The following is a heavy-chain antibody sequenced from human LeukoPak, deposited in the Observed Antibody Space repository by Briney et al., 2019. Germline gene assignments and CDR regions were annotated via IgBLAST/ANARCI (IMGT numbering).Heavy chain of an antibody. V-gene: IGHV4-38-2*01. CDR3: ATRRHYYDSSRPGSAFDI. J-gene: IGHJ3*02. D-gene: IGHD3-22*01. Sequence: SETLSLTCAVSGYSISSGYYWGWIRQPPGQGLEWIGSIYHSGSTYYNPSLKSRVTISVDTSKNQFSLKLSSVTAADTAVYYCATRRHYYDSSRPGSAFDIWGQGTMVTVSS. CDR1: GYSISSGYY. CDR2: IYHSGST.